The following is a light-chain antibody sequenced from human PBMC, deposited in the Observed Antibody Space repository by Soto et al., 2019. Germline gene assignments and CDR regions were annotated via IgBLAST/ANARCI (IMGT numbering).Light chain of an antibody. CDR1: QTISSW. J-gene: IGKJ5*01. CDR2: KAS. CDR3: QHYNSYSEA. V-gene: IGKV1-5*03. Sequence: DIQMTQSPSTLSGSVGDRVTITCRASQTISSWLAWYQQKPGKAPKLLIYKASTLKSGVPSRFSGSGSGTEFTLTISSLQPDDFAPYYCQHYNSYSEAFGQGTRLEIK.